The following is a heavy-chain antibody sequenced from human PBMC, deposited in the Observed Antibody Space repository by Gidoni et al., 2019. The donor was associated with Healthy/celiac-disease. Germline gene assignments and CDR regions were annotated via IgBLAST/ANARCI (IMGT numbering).Heavy chain of an antibody. D-gene: IGHD6-13*01. Sequence: ANYAQKFQGRVTITADESTSTAYMELSSLRSEDTAVYYCARAVQQLVHPYNWFDPWGQGTLVTVSS. CDR3: ARAVQQLVHPYNWFDP. CDR2: A. J-gene: IGHJ5*02. V-gene: IGHV1-69*01.